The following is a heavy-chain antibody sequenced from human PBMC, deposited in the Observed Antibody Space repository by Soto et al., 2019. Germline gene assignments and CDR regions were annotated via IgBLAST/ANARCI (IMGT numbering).Heavy chain of an antibody. V-gene: IGHV3-30*18. CDR1: GFTFSSYG. J-gene: IGHJ4*02. CDR3: AKSYSGYDPEYYFDY. Sequence: ESGGGVVQPGRSLRLSCAASGFTFSSYGMHWVRQAPGKGLEWVAVISYDGSNKYYADSVKGRFTISRDNSKNTLYLQMNSLRAEDTAVYYCAKSYSGYDPEYYFDYWGQGTLVTVSS. CDR2: ISYDGSNK. D-gene: IGHD5-12*01.